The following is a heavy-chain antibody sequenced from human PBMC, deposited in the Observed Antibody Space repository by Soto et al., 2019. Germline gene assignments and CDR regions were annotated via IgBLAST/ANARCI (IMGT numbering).Heavy chain of an antibody. CDR3: ATGSRRSSRGDWFDT. Sequence: PSETLSLTCAVSGYSISSGYYWGWIRQPPGKGLEWIGSIYHSGSTYYNPSLKSRVTISVDTSKNQFSLKLSSVTAADTAVYYSATGSRRSSRGDWFDTWGQGTLVTVSS. D-gene: IGHD6-13*01. CDR1: GYSISSGYY. J-gene: IGHJ5*02. CDR2: IYHSGST. V-gene: IGHV4-38-2*01.